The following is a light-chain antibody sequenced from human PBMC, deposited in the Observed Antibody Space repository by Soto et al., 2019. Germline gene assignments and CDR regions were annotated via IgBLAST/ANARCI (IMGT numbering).Light chain of an antibody. Sequence: QSVLTQPPSVSGSPGQSVTISCTGTSSNVGSYNRVSWYQQPPGTAPKLMIYEVSNRPSGVPDRFSGSKSGNTASLTISGLQAEDEADYYCSSYTSSDIFVFGSGTKLTVL. CDR3: SSYTSSDIFV. V-gene: IGLV2-18*02. J-gene: IGLJ1*01. CDR2: EVS. CDR1: SSNVGSYNR.